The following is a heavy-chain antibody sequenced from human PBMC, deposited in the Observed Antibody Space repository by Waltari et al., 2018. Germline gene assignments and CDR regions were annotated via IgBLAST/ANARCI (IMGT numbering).Heavy chain of an antibody. J-gene: IGHJ6*03. V-gene: IGHV4-59*08. CDR2: IYYSGST. Sequence: QVQLQESGPGLVKPSETLSLTCTVSGGSISSYYWSWIRQPPGKGLEWIGYIYYSGSTNYNPSLKSRVTISVDTSKNQFSLKLSSVTAADTAVYYCARHGVVRGVISYYYYYMDVWGQGTTVTVSS. CDR1: GGSISSYY. D-gene: IGHD3-10*01. CDR3: ARHGVVRGVISYYYYYMDV.